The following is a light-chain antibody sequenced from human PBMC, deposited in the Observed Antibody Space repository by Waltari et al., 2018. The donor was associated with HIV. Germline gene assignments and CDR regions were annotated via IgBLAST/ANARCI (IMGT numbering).Light chain of an antibody. V-gene: IGLV1-47*01. Sequence: SVLTQPPSASGTPGQRVTISCSGSTSNIGSNDVFWYQHLPGAAPKLLIHRNKQRPAGVPDRFSGSTSGTSASLAIRGLRSEDEADYYCVAWDDSLRGVLFGGGTKVAVL. J-gene: IGLJ2*01. CDR1: TSNIGSND. CDR2: RNK. CDR3: VAWDDSLRGVL.